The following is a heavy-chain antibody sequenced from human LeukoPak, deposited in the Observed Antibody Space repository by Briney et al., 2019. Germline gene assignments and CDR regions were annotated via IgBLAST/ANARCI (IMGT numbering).Heavy chain of an antibody. CDR2: INYDARSR. CDR1: GFTFSLSW. V-gene: IGHV3-74*01. J-gene: IGHJ1*01. Sequence: GGSLRLSCAASGFTFSLSWMHWVRQAPEKGLEWVSSINYDARSRTYADSVKGRLTISRDNAENTLFLQMNSLRVEDTAIYSCVRGAGPGTPFDWGQGILVTVSS. D-gene: IGHD1-1*01. CDR3: VRGAGPGTPFD.